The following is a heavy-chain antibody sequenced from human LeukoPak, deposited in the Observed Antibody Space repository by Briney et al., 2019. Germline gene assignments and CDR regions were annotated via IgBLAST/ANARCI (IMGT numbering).Heavy chain of an antibody. Sequence: PGRSLRLSCAASGFTFSSYGMHRVRQAPGKGLEWVANIREDGGEKYYVDSVKGRFSISRDNAKNSLYLQMSSLRDEDTAMYYCARAGDTNWFDPWGQGTLVTVSS. J-gene: IGHJ5*02. CDR1: GFTFSSYG. D-gene: IGHD2-8*01. CDR2: IREDGGEK. CDR3: ARAGDTNWFDP. V-gene: IGHV3-7*01.